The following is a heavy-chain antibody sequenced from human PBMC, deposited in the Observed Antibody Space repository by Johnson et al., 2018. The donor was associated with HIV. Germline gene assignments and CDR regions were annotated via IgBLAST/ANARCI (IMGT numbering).Heavy chain of an antibody. V-gene: IGHV3-33*05. CDR2: ISYDGSNK. D-gene: IGHD2-2*01. CDR3: ARVAPAHDAFDI. Sequence: QMQLVESGGGVVQPGGSLRLSCAASGFTFSSYGMHWVRQAPGKGLEWVAVISYDGSNKYYADSVRGRFTISRDNSKNTLYLQMNSLRAEDTAVYYCARVAPAHDAFDIWGQGTMVTVSS. CDR1: GFTFSSYG. J-gene: IGHJ3*02.